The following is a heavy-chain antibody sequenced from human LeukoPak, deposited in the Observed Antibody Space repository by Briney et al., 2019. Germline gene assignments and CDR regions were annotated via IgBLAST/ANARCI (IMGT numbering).Heavy chain of an antibody. CDR1: GGTFSSYA. CDR2: IIPILGIA. Sequence: SVKVSCKASGGTFSSYAISWVRQAPGQGLEWTGRIIPILGIANYAQKFQGRVTITADKSTSTAYMELSSLISEDTAVYYCARRHTAMVSGAFDYWGQGTLVTVSS. CDR3: ARRHTAMVSGAFDY. D-gene: IGHD5-18*01. V-gene: IGHV1-69*04. J-gene: IGHJ4*02.